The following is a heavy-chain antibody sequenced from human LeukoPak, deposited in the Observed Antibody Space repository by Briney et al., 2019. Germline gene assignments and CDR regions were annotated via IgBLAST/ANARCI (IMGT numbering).Heavy chain of an antibody. J-gene: IGHJ3*02. CDR3: ARMAGGWALAFDI. CDR2: IIPILGIA. Sequence: AASVKVSCKASGGTFSSYTISWVRQAPGQGLEWMGRIIPILGIANYAQKFQGRVTITADESTSTAYMELSSLRSEDTAVYYCARMAGGWALAFDIWGQGTMVTVSS. CDR1: GGTFSSYT. D-gene: IGHD5-24*01. V-gene: IGHV1-69*02.